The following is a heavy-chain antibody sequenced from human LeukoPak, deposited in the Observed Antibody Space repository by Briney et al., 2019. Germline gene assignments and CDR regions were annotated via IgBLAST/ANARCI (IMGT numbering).Heavy chain of an antibody. CDR1: GFTVSSNY. D-gene: IGHD6-19*01. Sequence: GGSLRLSCAASGFTVSSNYMSWVRQAPGKGLEWVSVIYSGGGTYYADSVKGRFTISRDNSKNTLYLQMNSLRAEDTAVYYCARDCRGYSSGWYYFDYWGQGTLVTVSS. CDR2: IYSGGGT. CDR3: ARDCRGYSSGWYYFDY. V-gene: IGHV3-66*01. J-gene: IGHJ4*02.